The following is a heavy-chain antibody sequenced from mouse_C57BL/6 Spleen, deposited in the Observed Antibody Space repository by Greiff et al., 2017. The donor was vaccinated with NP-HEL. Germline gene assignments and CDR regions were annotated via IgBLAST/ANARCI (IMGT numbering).Heavy chain of an antibody. Sequence: DVKLVESEGGLVQPGSSMKLSCTASGFTFSDYYMAWVRQVPEKGLEWVANINYDGSSTYYLDSLKSRFIISRDNAKNILYLQMSSLKSEDTATYYCARDGGYFAYWGQGTLVTVSA. D-gene: IGHD1-1*02. CDR1: GFTFSDYY. CDR2: INYDGSST. CDR3: ARDGGYFAY. J-gene: IGHJ3*01. V-gene: IGHV5-16*01.